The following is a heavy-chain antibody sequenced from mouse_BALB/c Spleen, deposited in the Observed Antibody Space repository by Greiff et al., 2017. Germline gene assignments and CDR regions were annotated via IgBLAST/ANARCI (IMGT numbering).Heavy chain of an antibody. Sequence: QVQLQQSGAELVRPGSSVKISCKASGYAFSSYWMNWVKQRPGQGLEWIGQIYPGDGDTNYNGKFKGKATLTADKSSSTAYMQLSSLTSEDSAVYFCAREDGPYAMDYWGQGTSVTVSS. V-gene: IGHV1-80*01. CDR1: GYAFSSYW. CDR2: IYPGDGDT. CDR3: AREDGPYAMDY. D-gene: IGHD2-3*01. J-gene: IGHJ4*01.